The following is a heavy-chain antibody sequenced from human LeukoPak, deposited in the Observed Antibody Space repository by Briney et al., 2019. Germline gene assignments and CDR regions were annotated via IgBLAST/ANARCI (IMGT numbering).Heavy chain of an antibody. D-gene: IGHD4-17*01. Sequence: PGGSLRLSCAASGFTVSSNYMSWVRQAPGKGLEWVSVIYSGGSTYYADSVKGRFTISRDNSKNTLYLQMNSLRAEDTAVYYCARGGGEVTTVFDYWGQGTLVTVSS. CDR3: ARGGGEVTTVFDY. V-gene: IGHV3-53*01. J-gene: IGHJ4*02. CDR2: IYSGGST. CDR1: GFTVSSNY.